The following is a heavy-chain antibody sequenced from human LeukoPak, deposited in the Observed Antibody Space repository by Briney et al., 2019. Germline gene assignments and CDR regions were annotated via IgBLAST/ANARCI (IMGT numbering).Heavy chain of an antibody. CDR3: AKDRPMGTFLYFDY. D-gene: IGHD3-16*01. V-gene: IGHV3-53*01. CDR1: GFIVSSSY. Sequence: GGSLPLSCAASGFIVSSSYMGWVRQAPGKGLEWVSLIYSGGTTYYADSVKGRFTISRDNSKNTLFLQMNSLRVEDTAVYYCAKDRPMGTFLYFDYLGQGTLVTVSS. CDR2: IYSGGTT. J-gene: IGHJ4*02.